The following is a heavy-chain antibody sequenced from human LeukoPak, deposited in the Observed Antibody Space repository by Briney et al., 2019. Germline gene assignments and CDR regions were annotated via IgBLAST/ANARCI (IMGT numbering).Heavy chain of an antibody. J-gene: IGHJ3*02. D-gene: IGHD2-21*02. CDR1: GFTFSSYG. CDR2: ISGSGGST. Sequence: GGSLRLSCAASGFTFSSYGMHWVRQAPGKGLEWVSAISGSGGSTYYADSVKGRFTISRDNSKNTLYLQMNSLRAEDTAVYYCAKRPSYCGGDCYGTGAFDIWGQGTMVTVSS. V-gene: IGHV3-23*01. CDR3: AKRPSYCGGDCYGTGAFDI.